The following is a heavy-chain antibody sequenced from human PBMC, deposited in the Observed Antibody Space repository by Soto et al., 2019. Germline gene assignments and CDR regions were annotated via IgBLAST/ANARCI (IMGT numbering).Heavy chain of an antibody. D-gene: IGHD6-13*01. Sequence: EVQLVESGGGLVQPGGSLRLSCAASGFTFSAYAMNWVRRAPGKGLEWVSYISSGRPSIYYADSVQGRFTISRDNAKNSLYLQITSLRDDDSAVYYCARGSSWLDYWGQGTLVTVSS. J-gene: IGHJ4*02. CDR3: ARGSSWLDY. CDR2: ISSGRPSI. CDR1: GFTFSAYA. V-gene: IGHV3-48*02.